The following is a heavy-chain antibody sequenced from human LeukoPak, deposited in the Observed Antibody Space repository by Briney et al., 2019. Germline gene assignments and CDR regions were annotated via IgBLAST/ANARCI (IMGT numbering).Heavy chain of an antibody. J-gene: IGHJ4*02. CDR1: GFTFSSYA. V-gene: IGHV3-23*01. Sequence: PGGSLRLSCAASGFTFSSYAMGWVRQAPGKGLGWVSRIGGGGVDTYYADSVKGRFTISRDNSKNTLYLQMNSLRVEDTAVYYCAKDPPTTGTTFDNWGRGTLVTVSS. CDR2: IGGGGVDT. D-gene: IGHD1-1*01. CDR3: AKDPPTTGTTFDN.